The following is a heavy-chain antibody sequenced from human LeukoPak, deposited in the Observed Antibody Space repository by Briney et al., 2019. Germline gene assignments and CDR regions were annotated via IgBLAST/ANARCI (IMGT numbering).Heavy chain of an antibody. CDR1: GYTFTGYY. J-gene: IGHJ5*02. CDR2: INPNSGGT. Sequence: ASVKVSCKASGYTFTGYYMHWVRQAPGQGLEWMGWINPNSGGTNYAQKFQGRVTMTRDTSISTAYMELSRLRSDDTAVYYCARDAYYYDSSGYYYDPSNWFDPWGQGTLVTASS. D-gene: IGHD3-22*01. CDR3: ARDAYYYDSSGYYYDPSNWFDP. V-gene: IGHV1-2*02.